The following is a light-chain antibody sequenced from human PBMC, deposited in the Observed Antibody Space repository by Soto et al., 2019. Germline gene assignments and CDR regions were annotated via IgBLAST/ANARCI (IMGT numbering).Light chain of an antibody. J-gene: IGLJ2*01. CDR3: SSYTTSRSVV. Sequence: QSALTQPASVSGSPGQWSTISCTGTSSDVGAYNYVSWYQKHPGTAPKLMIYDVINRPSGVSNRFSGSKSGNTASLSISGLRAEDEADYYCSSYTTSRSVVFGGGTKLTVL. V-gene: IGLV2-14*03. CDR2: DVI. CDR1: SSDVGAYNY.